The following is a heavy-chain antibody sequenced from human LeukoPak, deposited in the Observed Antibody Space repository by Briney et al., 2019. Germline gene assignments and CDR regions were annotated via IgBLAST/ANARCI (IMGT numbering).Heavy chain of an antibody. V-gene: IGHV3-11*01. CDR2: ISSSGSTI. J-gene: IGHJ6*02. Sequence: GGSLRLSCAASGFTFSDHYMSWIRQAPGKGLEWVSYISSSGSTIYYADSVKGRFTISRDNAKNSLYLQMNSLRAEDTAVYYCARDDLRHGYWYYYYGMDVWGQGTTVTVSS. D-gene: IGHD3-22*01. CDR1: GFTFSDHY. CDR3: ARDDLRHGYWYYYYGMDV.